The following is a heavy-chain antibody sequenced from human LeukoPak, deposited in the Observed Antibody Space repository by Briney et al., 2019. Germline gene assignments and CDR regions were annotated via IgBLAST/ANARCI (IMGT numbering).Heavy chain of an antibody. D-gene: IGHD6-13*01. Sequence: SETLSLTCTVSGGSISSYYWSWIRQPPGKGLEWIGYIYYSGSTNYNPSLKSRVTISVDTSKNQFSLKLSSVTAADTAVYYCARAPSNWYFDYWGQGNPGHRLL. V-gene: IGHV4-59*01. CDR1: GGSISSYY. CDR3: ARAPSNWYFDY. J-gene: IGHJ4*02. CDR2: IYYSGST.